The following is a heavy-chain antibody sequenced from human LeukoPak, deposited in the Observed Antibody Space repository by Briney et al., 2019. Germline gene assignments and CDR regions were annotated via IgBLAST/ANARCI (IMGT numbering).Heavy chain of an antibody. V-gene: IGHV3-7*01. J-gene: IGHJ4*02. Sequence: GGSLRLSCAASGFTFSTYWMSWVRQAPGKGLQWVANIRQYGSEKYYVDSVKGRFSISRDNAENTLYLQMNSLRVEDTAVYYCVRGADTGYSSDSWGQGTLVTVSS. CDR3: VRGADTGYSSDS. CDR2: IRQYGSEK. D-gene: IGHD3-9*01. CDR1: GFTFSTYW.